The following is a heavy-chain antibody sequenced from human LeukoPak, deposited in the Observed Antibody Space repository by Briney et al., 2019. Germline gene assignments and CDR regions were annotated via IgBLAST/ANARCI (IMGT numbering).Heavy chain of an antibody. J-gene: IGHJ6*03. D-gene: IGHD3-10*01. CDR3: ARGYPPRTYYYGSGSYYSRYSYMDV. CDR2: INHSGST. CDR1: GGSFSGYY. V-gene: IGHV4-34*01. Sequence: SETLSLTCAVYGGSFSGYYWSWIRQPPGKGLEWIGEINHSGSTSHNPSLKSRVTISVDTSKNQFSLKLSSVTAADTAVYYCARGYPPRTYYYGSGSYYSRYSYMDVWGKGTTVTVSS.